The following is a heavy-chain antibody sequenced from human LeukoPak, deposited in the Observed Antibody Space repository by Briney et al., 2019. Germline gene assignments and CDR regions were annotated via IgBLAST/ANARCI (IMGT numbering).Heavy chain of an antibody. CDR1: GYTFTSYG. Sequence: VASVKVSCKASGYTFTSYGISWVRQAPGQGLEWMGWISAYNGNTNYAQKLQGRVTMTTDTSTSTAYMELRSLRSDDTAVYYCRIVATSFSDYYYGMDVWGQGTTVTVSS. CDR3: RIVATSFSDYYYGMDV. D-gene: IGHD5-12*01. CDR2: ISAYNGNT. J-gene: IGHJ6*02. V-gene: IGHV1-18*01.